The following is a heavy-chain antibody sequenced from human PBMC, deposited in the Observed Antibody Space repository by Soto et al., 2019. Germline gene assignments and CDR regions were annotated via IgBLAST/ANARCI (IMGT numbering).Heavy chain of an antibody. CDR3: ARILGYCISTSCYVVYYYGMDV. V-gene: IGHV1-18*01. D-gene: IGHD2-2*01. J-gene: IGHJ6*02. CDR2: ISAYNGNT. Sequence: ASVKASCKASGYTFTSYGISWVRQAPGQGLEWKGWISAYNGNTNYAQKLQGRVTMTTDTSTSTAYMELRSLRSDDTAVYYCARILGYCISTSCYVVYYYGMDVWGQGTTVTVSS. CDR1: GYTFTSYG.